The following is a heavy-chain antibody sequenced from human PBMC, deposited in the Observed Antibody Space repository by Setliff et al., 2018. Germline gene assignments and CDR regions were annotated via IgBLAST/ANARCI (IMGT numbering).Heavy chain of an antibody. V-gene: IGHV4-61*09. D-gene: IGHD6-19*01. CDR1: GGSISSGSDY. J-gene: IGHJ6*03. Sequence: PSETLSLTCSVSGGSISSGSDYWTWIRQPAGKGLEWIGHSYTSGSTNYNPPLKSRVTISGAASKNQLSLNLRSVAAADTAVYYCAGAISGWYSAHYYYMDVWGKGTTVTVSS. CDR2: SYTSGST. CDR3: AGAISGWYSAHYYYMDV.